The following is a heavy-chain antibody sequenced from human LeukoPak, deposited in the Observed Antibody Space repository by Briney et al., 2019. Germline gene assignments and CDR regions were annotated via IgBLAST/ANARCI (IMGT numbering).Heavy chain of an antibody. D-gene: IGHD2-8*01. V-gene: IGHV3-74*01. Sequence: PGGSLRLSCVDSGTTFSRYWMSWVRQVPGKGPVWVSRISGDGSSTAYADSVKGRFTISRDNAKNTLSLQMNSLRAEDTAVYYCAREGLYCSNGVCFRAAFDSWGQGTLVTVSS. CDR3: AREGLYCSNGVCFRAAFDS. CDR1: GTTFSRYW. CDR2: ISGDGSST. J-gene: IGHJ4*02.